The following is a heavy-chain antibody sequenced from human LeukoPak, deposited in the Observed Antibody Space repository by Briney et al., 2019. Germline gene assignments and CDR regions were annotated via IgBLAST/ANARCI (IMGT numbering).Heavy chain of an antibody. CDR2: ISRDGTLQ. J-gene: IGHJ4*02. Sequence: GRSLRLSCAASGFTFNNYAMHWVRQAPGEGLEWVAVISRDGTLQYYADSVKGRLTISRDNSQSTLYLHMNSLRAEDTAVYYCARDGYDYVWGSYRYTGRPDYWGQGTLVTVSS. CDR1: GFTFNNYA. V-gene: IGHV3-30*04. D-gene: IGHD3-16*02. CDR3: ARDGYDYVWGSYRYTGRPDY.